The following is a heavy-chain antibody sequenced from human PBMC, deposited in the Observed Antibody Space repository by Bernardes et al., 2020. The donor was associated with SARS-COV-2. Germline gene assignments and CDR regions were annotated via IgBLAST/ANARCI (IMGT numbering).Heavy chain of an antibody. J-gene: IGHJ4*02. V-gene: IGHV4-59*02. CDR2: VYYTENA. CDR3: ARGDKNQDY. Sequence: SETLSLTRSVSGISVTTYYWNWIRQTPGKGLEWIGYVYYTENAKYNPALQSRVTMSLDTSKNHFSLKLTSVTAADTAIYYCARGDKNQDYWGQGTLVTVSS. CDR1: GISVTTYY. D-gene: IGHD3-16*01.